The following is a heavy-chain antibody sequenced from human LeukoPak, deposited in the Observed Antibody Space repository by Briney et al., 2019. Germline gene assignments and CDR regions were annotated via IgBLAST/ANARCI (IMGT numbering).Heavy chain of an antibody. V-gene: IGHV4-59*01. D-gene: IGHD4-11*01. CDR2: IYYSGRT. J-gene: IGHJ4*02. CDR3: ARGFYSPHY. CDR1: GGSISNDY. Sequence: PSETLSLTCTGSGGSISNDYWSWIRQPPGKGLEWIGYIYYSGRTYYNPSLKSRITISVDTSKNQFSLKLSSVTAADTAVYYCARGFYSPHYWGQGTLVSVSS.